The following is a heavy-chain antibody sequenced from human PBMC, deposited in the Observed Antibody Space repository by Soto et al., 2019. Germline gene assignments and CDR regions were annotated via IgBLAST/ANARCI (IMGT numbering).Heavy chain of an antibody. J-gene: IGHJ4*02. CDR1: GFTFDDYA. V-gene: IGHV3-9*01. CDR2: ISWNSGSI. D-gene: IGHD3-3*01. CDR3: AMETGVYYDFWSGYLDPYFDY. Sequence: EVQLVESGGGLVQPGRSLRLSCAASGFTFDDYAMHWVRQAPGKGLEWVSGISWNSGSIGYADSVKGRFTISRDNAKNSLYLQMNSLRAEDTALFYCAMETGVYYDFWSGYLDPYFDYWGQGTLVTVSS.